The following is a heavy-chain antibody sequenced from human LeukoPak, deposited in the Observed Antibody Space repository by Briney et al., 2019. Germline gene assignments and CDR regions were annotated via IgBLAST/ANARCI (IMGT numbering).Heavy chain of an antibody. Sequence: SETLSLTCNVSGDSVSSGSYYWSWIRQPPGKGLEWIGYIYYSGSTNYNSSLKSRVTMSVDTSKNQSSLNLSSVTAADTAVYYCARRQYHYYGMDVWGQGTTVTVSS. CDR3: ARRQYHYYGMDV. CDR1: GDSVSSGSYY. V-gene: IGHV4-61*01. CDR2: IYYSGST. D-gene: IGHD2-2*01. J-gene: IGHJ6*02.